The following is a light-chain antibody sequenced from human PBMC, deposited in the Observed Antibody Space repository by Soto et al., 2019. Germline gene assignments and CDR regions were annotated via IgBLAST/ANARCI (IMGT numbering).Light chain of an antibody. CDR3: QQFNNWPLT. CDR2: DAS. Sequence: EIAMTQSPATLSVSPGERATLSCRASQSVSSKLGWYQQQPAQAPRLLIFDASTRSTGIPARFSGCGFGTEFTLTISSLQAEDFAVCYCQQFNNWPLTFGQGTQVEIK. V-gene: IGKV3-15*01. CDR1: QSVSSK. J-gene: IGKJ1*01.